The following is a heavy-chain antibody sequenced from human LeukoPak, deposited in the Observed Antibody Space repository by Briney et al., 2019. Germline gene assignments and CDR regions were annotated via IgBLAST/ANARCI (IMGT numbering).Heavy chain of an antibody. CDR3: ARRGSGGSSDY. J-gene: IGHJ4*02. Sequence: ASVKVSCKATGYCFISYGFTWVRQAPGQGLEWMGWISVHNGNKNYAQKFQGRVTMTTDTPTSTAYMEVRSLRSDDTAVYYCARRGSGGSSDYWGQGTLVTVSS. CDR2: ISVHNGNK. V-gene: IGHV1-18*01. CDR1: GYCFISYG. D-gene: IGHD2-15*01.